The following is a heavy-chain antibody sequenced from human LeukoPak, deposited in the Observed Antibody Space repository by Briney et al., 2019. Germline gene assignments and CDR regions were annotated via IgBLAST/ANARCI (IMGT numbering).Heavy chain of an antibody. V-gene: IGHV3-30-3*01. CDR2: ISYDGTNK. Sequence: PGGSLRLSCAASGFTFSSFAIHWVRQAPGKGLEWVAVISYDGTNKYYADYVKGRFTISRDNSKNTLYLQMNSLRAEDTAVYYCAKVTRYSSGWYYFDYWGQGTLVTVSS. D-gene: IGHD6-19*01. CDR3: AKVTRYSSGWYYFDY. CDR1: GFTFSSFA. J-gene: IGHJ4*02.